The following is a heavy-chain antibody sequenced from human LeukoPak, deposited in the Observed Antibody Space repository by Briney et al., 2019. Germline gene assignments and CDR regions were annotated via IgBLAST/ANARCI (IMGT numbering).Heavy chain of an antibody. Sequence: PGGSLRLSCAASGFTFSSYAMHWVRQAPGKGLEWVAVISYDGSNKYYADSVKGRFTISRDNSKNTLYLQMNSLRAEDTAVYYCAKDIGSYNYYGMDVWGQGTTVTVSS. V-gene: IGHV3-30-3*01. J-gene: IGHJ6*02. CDR2: ISYDGSNK. CDR3: AKDIGSYNYYGMDV. CDR1: GFTFSSYA. D-gene: IGHD1-26*01.